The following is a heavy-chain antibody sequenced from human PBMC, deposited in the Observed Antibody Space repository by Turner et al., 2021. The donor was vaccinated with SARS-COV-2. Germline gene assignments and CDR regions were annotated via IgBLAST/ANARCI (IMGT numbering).Heavy chain of an antibody. J-gene: IGHJ6*02. Sequence: EVQLLESGGGLVQPGGSLRLSCVASGFTFGRYAMSWVRQAPGKGLEWVSAISGSGGTTYYADSVKGQFTISRDNSKNTLYLQMNSLRAEDTALYYCAKDQTVATLDYYYSMDVWGQVTTVTVSS. V-gene: IGHV3-23*01. D-gene: IGHD4-17*01. CDR2: ISGSGGTT. CDR3: AKDQTVATLDYYYSMDV. CDR1: GFTFGRYA.